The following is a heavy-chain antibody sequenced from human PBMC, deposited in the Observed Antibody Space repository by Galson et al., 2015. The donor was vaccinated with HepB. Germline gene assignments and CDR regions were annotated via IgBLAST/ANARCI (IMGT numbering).Heavy chain of an antibody. V-gene: IGHV4-59*08. Sequence: SETLSLTCTVSGGSISSYYWSWIRQPPGKGLEWIGYIYYSGSTNYNPSLKSRVTISVDTSKNQFSLKLSSVTAADTAVYYCARHLVKYSSGWPTFAFDIWGQGTMVTVSS. D-gene: IGHD6-19*01. CDR1: GGSISSYY. CDR2: IYYSGST. CDR3: ARHLVKYSSGWPTFAFDI. J-gene: IGHJ3*02.